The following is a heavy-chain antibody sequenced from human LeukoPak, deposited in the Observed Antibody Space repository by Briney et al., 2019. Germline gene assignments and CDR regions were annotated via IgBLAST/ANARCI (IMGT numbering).Heavy chain of an antibody. CDR1: GDSISSGSYY. CDR2: IYTSGST. CDR3: ARGGRRGYCSSTSCYYWFDP. Sequence: SETLSLTCTVSGDSISSGSYYWSWVRQPAGKGLEWIGRIYTSGSTNYNPSLKSRVTISVDTSKNQFSLKLSSVTAADTAVYYCARGGRRGYCSSTSCYYWFDPWGQGTLVTVSS. V-gene: IGHV4-61*02. J-gene: IGHJ5*02. D-gene: IGHD2-2*01.